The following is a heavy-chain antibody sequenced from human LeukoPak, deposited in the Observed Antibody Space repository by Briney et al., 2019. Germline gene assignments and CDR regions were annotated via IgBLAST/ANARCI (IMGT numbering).Heavy chain of an antibody. CDR3: AKLLWCSSSSCYRAYGMDV. V-gene: IGHV3-23*01. CDR1: GFTISTYA. Sequence: GGSLRLSCAASGFTISTYAMSWVGQARGKGLEWVSSISGSSGSTYYADSVKGRFTISRDNSENTLYLQMNSLRDEDTAVYHCAKLLWCSSSSCYRAYGMDVWGKGTTVTVSS. J-gene: IGHJ6*04. CDR2: ISGSSGST. D-gene: IGHD2-2*02.